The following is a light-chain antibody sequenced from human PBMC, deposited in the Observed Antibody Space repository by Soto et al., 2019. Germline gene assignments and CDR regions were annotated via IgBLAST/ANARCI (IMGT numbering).Light chain of an antibody. V-gene: IGKV3-15*01. CDR2: DAS. CDR3: QQYNNWPFA. Sequence: EIVMTQSPATLSVSPGERATLSSRASQSIGSTLAWYQQKPGQAPRLLIYDASTRATGIPVRFSGSGSGTEFTLTINSLQSEDFTVYYCQQYNNWPFAFGTGTKVDIK. CDR1: QSIGST. J-gene: IGKJ3*01.